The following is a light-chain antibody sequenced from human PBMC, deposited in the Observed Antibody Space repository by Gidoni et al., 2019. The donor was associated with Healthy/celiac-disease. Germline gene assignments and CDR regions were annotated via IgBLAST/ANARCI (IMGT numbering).Light chain of an antibody. CDR1: QSVSSCY. V-gene: IGKV3-20*01. CDR3: QQYGSSPLT. Sequence: EIVLTQSPGTLSLSPGERATLSCRASQSVSSCYLAWYQQKPGQAPRLLNYGASSRATGIPDRFSGSGSGTDFTLTISRLEPEDFAVYYCQQYGSSPLTFGGGTKVEIK. CDR2: GAS. J-gene: IGKJ4*01.